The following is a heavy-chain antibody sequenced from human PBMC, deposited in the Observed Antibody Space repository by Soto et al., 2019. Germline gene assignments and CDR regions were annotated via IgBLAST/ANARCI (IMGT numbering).Heavy chain of an antibody. Sequence: QVQLVESGGGVVQPGRSLRLSCAASGFTFSSNGMHWVRQAPGKGLEWVAIISYDGSNQYYADSVKGRFTISRDNSKNTLFLQMNSLRPEDTAVYYCAKALGELSPESYDHWGQGILVTVSS. CDR2: ISYDGSNQ. CDR1: GFTFSSNG. D-gene: IGHD3-16*02. J-gene: IGHJ4*02. CDR3: AKALGELSPESYDH. V-gene: IGHV3-30*18.